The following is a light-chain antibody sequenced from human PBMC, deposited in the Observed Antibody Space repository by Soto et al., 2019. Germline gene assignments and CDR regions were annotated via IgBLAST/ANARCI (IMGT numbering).Light chain of an antibody. CDR1: QTISSW. J-gene: IGKJ1*01. CDR2: KAS. CDR3: QQYNSYSEA. V-gene: IGKV1-5*03. Sequence: DIPMTQSPSTLSGSVGDRVTITCRASQTISSWLAWYQQKPGKAPKLLIYKASTLKSGVPSRFSGSGSGTEFTLTISILQPDDFATYYCQQYNSYSEAFGQGTKVELK.